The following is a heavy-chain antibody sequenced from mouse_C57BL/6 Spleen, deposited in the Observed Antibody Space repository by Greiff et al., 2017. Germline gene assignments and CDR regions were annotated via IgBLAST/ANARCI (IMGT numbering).Heavy chain of an antibody. Sequence: QVQLQQSGAELMKPGASVKISCKATGYTFTGYWIEWVKQRPGHGLEWLGEILPGSGSTNYNEQFYGKATFTADPSFNTPYMQLSSLTTVDAAIYYSAHIYYGKDFDVWGTGTTGTVSS. CDR1: GYTFTGYW. J-gene: IGHJ1*03. V-gene: IGHV1-9*01. D-gene: IGHD2-1*01. CDR3: AHIYYGKDFDV. CDR2: ILPGSGST.